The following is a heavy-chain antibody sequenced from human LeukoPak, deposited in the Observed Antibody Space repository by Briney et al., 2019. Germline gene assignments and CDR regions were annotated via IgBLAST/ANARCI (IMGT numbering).Heavy chain of an antibody. CDR1: GGSISSGGYS. V-gene: IGHV4-30-2*01. Sequence: PSETLSLTCAVSGGSISSGGYSWSWIRQPPGKGLEWIGYIYHSGSTYYNPSLKSRVTISVDRSKNQFSLKLSSVTAADTAVYYCARGQGVGYFDLWGRGTLVTVSP. CDR2: IYHSGST. J-gene: IGHJ2*01. D-gene: IGHD2-15*01. CDR3: ARGQGVGYFDL.